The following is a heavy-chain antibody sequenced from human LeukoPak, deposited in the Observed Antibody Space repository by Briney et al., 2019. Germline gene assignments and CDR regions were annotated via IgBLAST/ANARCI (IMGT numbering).Heavy chain of an antibody. J-gene: IGHJ4*02. V-gene: IGHV3-23*01. D-gene: IGHD2-8*01. CDR3: AKDTSIGRYCTNGVCSPFDY. CDR2: ISDTGATT. Sequence: GGSLRLSCAGSGFTFSSYAMSWVRQAPGKGLEWVSAISDTGATTYDADSVKGRFTISRDNSRSTLYLQMNSLRAEDTALYYCAKDTSIGRYCTNGVCSPFDYWGQGTLGTVSS. CDR1: GFTFSSYA.